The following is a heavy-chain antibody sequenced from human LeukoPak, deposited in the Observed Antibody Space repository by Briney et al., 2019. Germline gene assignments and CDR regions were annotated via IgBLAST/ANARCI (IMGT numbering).Heavy chain of an antibody. CDR2: VKQDGSEK. J-gene: IGHJ4*02. Sequence: GGSLRLSCAASGFTFSSYWMSWVRQAPGKGLEWVANVKQDGSEKYYVDSVKGRFTISRDNARNSLYLQMNSLRAEDTAVYYCARDLESLKAGVVPAFFDYWGQGTLVTVSS. V-gene: IGHV3-7*01. D-gene: IGHD2-2*01. CDR3: ARDLESLKAGVVPAFFDY. CDR1: GFTFSSYW.